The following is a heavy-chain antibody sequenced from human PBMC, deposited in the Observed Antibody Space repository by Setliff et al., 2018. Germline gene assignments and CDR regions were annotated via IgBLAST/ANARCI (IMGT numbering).Heavy chain of an antibody. CDR3: AKDRLRIISPQDAFDI. V-gene: IGHV3-23*01. Sequence: GGSLRLSCEASGFTFSGYSMNWVRQAPGKGLEWVSAISGPGDTTYYADSVKGRFTISRDNSKNTLSLQINSLKGEDTALYYCAKDRLRIISPQDAFDIWGQGTVVTVSS. J-gene: IGHJ3*02. CDR2: ISGPGDTT. CDR1: GFTFSGYS. D-gene: IGHD2-21*02.